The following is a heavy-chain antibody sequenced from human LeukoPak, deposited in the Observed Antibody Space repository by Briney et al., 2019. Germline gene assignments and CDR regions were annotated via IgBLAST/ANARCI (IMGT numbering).Heavy chain of an antibody. Sequence: GGSLRLSCAASGFTFSNAWMSWVRQAPGKGLEWGGRIKSKTDGGTTDYAAPVRGRFTISRDDSKNTLYLQMNSLKTEDTAVYYCTTSVYYYESSGYIAYYFDYWGQGTLVTVSS. D-gene: IGHD3-22*01. CDR2: IKSKTDGGTT. J-gene: IGHJ4*02. CDR3: TTSVYYYESSGYIAYYFDY. CDR1: GFTFSNAW. V-gene: IGHV3-15*01.